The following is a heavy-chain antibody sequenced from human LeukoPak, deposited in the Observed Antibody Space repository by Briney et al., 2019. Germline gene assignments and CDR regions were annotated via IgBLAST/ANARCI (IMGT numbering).Heavy chain of an antibody. CDR1: GGSISTYY. J-gene: IGHJ5*02. CDR2: IYYSGST. Sequence: KPSETLSLTCTVSGGSISTYYWSWIRQPPGKELKGIGYIYYSGSTYYNPSLKSRVTISVDTSKNQFSLKLSSVTAADTVVYYCASHQITMIVVAWFDPWGQGTLVTVSS. V-gene: IGHV4-59*04. CDR3: ASHQITMIVVAWFDP. D-gene: IGHD3-22*01.